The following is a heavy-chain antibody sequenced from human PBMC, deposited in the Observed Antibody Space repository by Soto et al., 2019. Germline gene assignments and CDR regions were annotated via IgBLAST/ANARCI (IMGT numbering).Heavy chain of an antibody. CDR3: SRYIYCNNTCCSILPRVNWFDP. CDR2: IYYSGST. J-gene: IGHJ5*02. D-gene: IGHD2-2*01. CDR1: GGSISSGGYY. V-gene: IGHV4-31*03. Sequence: QVQLQESGPGLVKPSQTLSLTCTVSGGSISSGGYYWSWIRQHPGKGLEWIGYIYYSGSTYYKPSIKSGVTISVDTSKNKSSLKLSSVTAADTAVYYCSRYIYCNNTCCSILPRVNWFDPWGQGTLVTVSS.